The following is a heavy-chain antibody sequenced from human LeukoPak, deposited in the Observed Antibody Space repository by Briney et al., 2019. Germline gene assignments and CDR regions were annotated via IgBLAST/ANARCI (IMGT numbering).Heavy chain of an antibody. D-gene: IGHD6-19*01. CDR1: GGSISGYY. CDR3: ARHRAIAGPFDH. Sequence: PSETLALTCTVSGGSISGYYWSWFRLPPGKGLEWIGQISYSGITKYNPALKSRVTVSVDTSKNQVSVSLSSVTAADTAFYYCARHRAIAGPFDHWGQGTLVTVSS. J-gene: IGHJ4*02. V-gene: IGHV4-59*08. CDR2: ISYSGIT.